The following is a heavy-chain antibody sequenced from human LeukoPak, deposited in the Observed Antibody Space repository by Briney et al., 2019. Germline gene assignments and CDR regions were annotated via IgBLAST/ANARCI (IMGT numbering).Heavy chain of an antibody. V-gene: IGHV1-2*02. CDR3: ARDHYGSGSYYQGY. D-gene: IGHD3-10*01. CDR2: INRNSGDT. J-gene: IGHJ4*02. Sequence: ASGKVSCKASGYTFTGYYIHWVGQAPGQGLEWMGWINRNSGDTNYAQKFQGRVTMTGDTSISTAYMELSRLGSDDTAVYYCARDHYGSGSYYQGYWGQGTLVTVSS. CDR1: GYTFTGYY.